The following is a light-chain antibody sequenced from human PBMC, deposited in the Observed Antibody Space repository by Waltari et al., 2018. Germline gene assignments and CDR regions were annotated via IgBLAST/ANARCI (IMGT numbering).Light chain of an antibody. CDR1: QSLNSA. CDR3: QHYVSLPAT. CDR2: TGF. V-gene: IGKV3-20*01. Sequence: IVLTQSPGTLSMSPGEGVTLSCRASQSLNSALASYQHKQGQSPRLLIYTGFNRATDIPDRFSGSGSGTEFSLTISRLEPEDFAVYYCQHYVSLPATFGHGTRVEIK. J-gene: IGKJ1*01.